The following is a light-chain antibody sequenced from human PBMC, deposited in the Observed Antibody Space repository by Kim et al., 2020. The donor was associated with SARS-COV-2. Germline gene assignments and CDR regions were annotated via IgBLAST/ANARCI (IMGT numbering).Light chain of an antibody. CDR2: VNSDGSH. Sequence: ASVKLTCTLSSGHSSYAIAWHQQQPEKGPRYLMKVNSDGSHNKGDGIPDRFSGSRSGAERYLTISSLQSEDEADYYCQTWDTGVRVFGGGTKLTFL. J-gene: IGLJ3*02. CDR3: QTWDTGVRV. CDR1: SGHSSYA. V-gene: IGLV4-69*01.